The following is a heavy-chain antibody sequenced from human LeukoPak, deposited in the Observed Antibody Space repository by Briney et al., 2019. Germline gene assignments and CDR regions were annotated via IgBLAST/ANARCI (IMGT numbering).Heavy chain of an antibody. Sequence: PSETLSLTGTVSGGSISSGGYYWSWIRQHPGKGLEWIGYIYYSGSTYYNPSLKSRVTISVDTSKNQFSLKLSSVTAADTAVYYCARDDYGDYRYFQHWGQGTLVTVSS. V-gene: IGHV4-31*03. CDR1: GGSISSGGYY. CDR2: IYYSGST. CDR3: ARDDYGDYRYFQH. D-gene: IGHD4-17*01. J-gene: IGHJ1*01.